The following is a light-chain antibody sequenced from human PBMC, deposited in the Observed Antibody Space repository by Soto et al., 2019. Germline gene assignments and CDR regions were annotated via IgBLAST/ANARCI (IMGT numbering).Light chain of an antibody. CDR2: DVN. V-gene: IGLV2-14*01. J-gene: IGLJ1*01. CDR1: SSDVGGYNY. Sequence: QSALTQPASVSGSPGQSITISCTGTSSDVGGYNYVSWYQQHPGKAPKLMIYDVNNRPSGVSNRFSGFKSGNTASLTISGLQAEDEADYYCSSYTSSSTLYVFGTGTKVTVL. CDR3: SSYTSSSTLYV.